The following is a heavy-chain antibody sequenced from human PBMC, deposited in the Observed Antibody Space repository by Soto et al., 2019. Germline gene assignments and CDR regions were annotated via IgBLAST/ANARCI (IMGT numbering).Heavy chain of an antibody. CDR2: IYYSGST. D-gene: IGHD6-13*01. V-gene: IGHV4-61*08. J-gene: IGHJ4*02. Sequence: TSETLSLTCAVSGGSISSGGYYWSWIRQPPGKGLEWIGYIYYSGSTNYNPSLKSRVTISVDTSKNQFSLKLNSVTAADTAMYYCARRDSSSWFLDYWGQGTLVTVSS. CDR3: ARRDSSSWFLDY. CDR1: GGSISSGGYY.